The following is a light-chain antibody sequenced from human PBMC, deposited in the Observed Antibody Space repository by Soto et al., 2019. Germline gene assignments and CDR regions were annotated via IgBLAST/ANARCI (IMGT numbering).Light chain of an antibody. CDR1: QGISTS. Sequence: DIHLTQSPSFLSASVGDRVIITCRASQGISTSLAWYQQKPGKAPKLLIYAASTLQSGVPSRFSGSGSGTELTLTISSLQPEDVATYYCQQVNSYPITFGQGTRLEIK. CDR3: QQVNSYPIT. CDR2: AAS. V-gene: IGKV1-9*01. J-gene: IGKJ5*01.